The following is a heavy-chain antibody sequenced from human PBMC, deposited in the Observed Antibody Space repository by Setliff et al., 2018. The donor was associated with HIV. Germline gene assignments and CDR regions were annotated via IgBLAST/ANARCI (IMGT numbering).Heavy chain of an antibody. J-gene: IGHJ4*02. V-gene: IGHV2-5*02. CDR2: IYWDDDK. CDR3: AHRPYNSLTAEDSAIYYCAKVDDGQCNTFNCRDFDY. D-gene: IGHD3-10*01. CDR1: GFSVTSYGVA. Sequence: SGPTLVNPTQTLTLTCTVSGFSVTSYGVAVAWIRQPPGKALEWLALIYWDDDKRYNPSLESRLTITKDTSKNHVVLTMTNVDPDDTGTYYCAHRPYNSLTAEDSAIYYCAKVDDGQCNTFNCRDFDYWGRGTLVTVSS.